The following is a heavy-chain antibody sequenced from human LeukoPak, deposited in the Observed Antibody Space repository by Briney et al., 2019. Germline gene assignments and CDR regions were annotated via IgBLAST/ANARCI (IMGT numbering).Heavy chain of an antibody. CDR2: ISAYNGNT. Sequence: ASVKVPCKASGYTFTSYGISWVRQAPGQGLEWMGWISAYNGNTNYAQKLQGRVTMTTDTSTSTAYMELRSLRSDDTAVYYCARGNTMVRGVTPTLDPWGQGTLVTVSS. J-gene: IGHJ5*02. CDR1: GYTFTSYG. V-gene: IGHV1-18*01. CDR3: ARGNTMVRGVTPTLDP. D-gene: IGHD3-10*01.